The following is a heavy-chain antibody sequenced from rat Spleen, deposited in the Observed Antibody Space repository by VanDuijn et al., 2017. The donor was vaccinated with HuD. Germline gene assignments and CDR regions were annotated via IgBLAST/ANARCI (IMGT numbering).Heavy chain of an antibody. J-gene: IGHJ4*01. CDR3: TAANDGYYHDYVMDA. V-gene: IGHV5-20*01. Sequence: EVQLVESDGGLVQPGRSLKLSCAASGFIFSDHYVAWLRQAPTKGLEWVASISYDGTATYYRDSVKGRFTLSRDDSKSMVYLQMDNLKTEDTAMYYCTAANDGYYHDYVMDAWGQGASVTVSS. CDR2: ISYDGTAT. CDR1: GFIFSDHY. D-gene: IGHD1-12*03.